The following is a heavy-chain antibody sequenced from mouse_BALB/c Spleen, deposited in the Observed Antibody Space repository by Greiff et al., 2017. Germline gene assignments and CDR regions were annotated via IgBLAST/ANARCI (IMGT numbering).Heavy chain of an antibody. D-gene: IGHD2-4*01. J-gene: IGHJ3*01. CDR3: ARGDDYDWFAY. Sequence: VKLKQSGPGLVQPSQSLSITCTVSGFSLTSYGVHWVRQSPGKGLEWLGVIWSGGSTDYNAAFISRLSISKDNSKSQVFFKMNSLQANDTAIYYCARGDDYDWFAYWGQGTLVTVSA. CDR1: GFSLTSYG. V-gene: IGHV2-2*02. CDR2: IWSGGST.